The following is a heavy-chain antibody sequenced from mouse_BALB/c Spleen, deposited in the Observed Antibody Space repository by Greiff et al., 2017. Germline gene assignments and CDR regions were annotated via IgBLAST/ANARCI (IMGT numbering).Heavy chain of an antibody. CDR3: ARGDYGNSYAMDY. CDR1: GYTFTSYW. D-gene: IGHD2-1*01. J-gene: IGHJ4*01. V-gene: IGHV1-69*02. CDR2: IDPSDSYT. Sequence: QVQLQQPGAELVKPGASVKLSCKASGYTFTSYWMHWVKQRPGQGLEWIGEIDPSDSYTNYNQKFKGKATLTVDKSSSTAYMQLSSLTSEDSAVYYCARGDYGNSYAMDYWGQGTSVTVSS.